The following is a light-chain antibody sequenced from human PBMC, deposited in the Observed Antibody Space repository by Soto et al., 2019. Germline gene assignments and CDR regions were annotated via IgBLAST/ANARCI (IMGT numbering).Light chain of an antibody. J-gene: IGLJ1*01. CDR2: DVS. CDR1: SSDVGGYNY. CDR3: SSYTSSSTYV. V-gene: IGLV2-14*01. Sequence: QSALTQPASVSGSPGQSITISCTGTSSDVGGYNYVSWYQQYPRKAPKLMIYDVSNRPSGVSNRFSGSKSGNTASLTISGLQAEDEADYYCSSYTSSSTYVFGTGTKVTVL.